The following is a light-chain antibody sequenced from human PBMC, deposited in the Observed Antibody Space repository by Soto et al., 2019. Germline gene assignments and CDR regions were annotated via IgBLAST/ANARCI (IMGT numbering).Light chain of an antibody. V-gene: IGKV3D-15*01. CDR3: QQYNNWPRVT. CDR2: GAS. Sequence: EIVLTQSPATLSVSPGERATLSCRASQSVSSNLAWYQQKPGQAPRLLIYGASTRATGIPARFSGSGSGTEFTLTISSLQSEDFAVYYCQQYNNWPRVTFGQGTRREIK. J-gene: IGKJ5*01. CDR1: QSVSSN.